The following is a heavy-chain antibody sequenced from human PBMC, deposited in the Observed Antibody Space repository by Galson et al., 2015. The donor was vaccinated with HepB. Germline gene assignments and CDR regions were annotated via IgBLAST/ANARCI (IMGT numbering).Heavy chain of an antibody. V-gene: IGHV1-24*01. J-gene: IGHJ6*02. D-gene: IGHD2-8*01. Sequence: SVKVSCKVSGFTLTELSNPGGRQPPEKGLEGLGGFVPEVGETFSAQRFQGRATLTEETSTDTAYMELGSLRSEATAVYFCATDVPHGGLDGRNYYYGRDVWGQGTTVTVSS. CDR3: ATDVPHGGLDGRNYYYGRDV. CDR1: GFTLTELS. CDR2: FVPEVGET.